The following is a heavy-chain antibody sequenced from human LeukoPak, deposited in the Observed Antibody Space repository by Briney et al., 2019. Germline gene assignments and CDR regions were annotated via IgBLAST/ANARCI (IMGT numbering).Heavy chain of an antibody. D-gene: IGHD3-22*01. CDR1: GYRFTNYW. J-gene: IGHJ4*02. Sequence: GVSLKISSKGYGYRFTNYWIGWARQTPGKGLEWMGIIYSGDSDTRYNPSFQGQVTISADKSSDTAYLQWSSLQASDTAIYYCASSGPYFYQSSGYYWVYWGQGTLVTVSS. CDR2: IYSGDSDT. V-gene: IGHV5-51*01. CDR3: ASSGPYFYQSSGYYWVY.